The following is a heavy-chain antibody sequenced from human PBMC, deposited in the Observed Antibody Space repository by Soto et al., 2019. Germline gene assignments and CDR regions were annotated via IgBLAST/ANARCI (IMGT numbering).Heavy chain of an antibody. V-gene: IGHV4-59*01. J-gene: IGHJ5*02. CDR1: GGSISSYY. Sequence: SQTLSLTCTVSGGSISSYYWSWIRQPPGKGLEWIGYIYYSGSTNYNPSLKSRVTISVDTSKNQFSLKLSSVTAADTAVYYCARVVEVAGRGHWFDTWGQGNLVTVSS. D-gene: IGHD6-19*01. CDR2: IYYSGST. CDR3: ARVVEVAGRGHWFDT.